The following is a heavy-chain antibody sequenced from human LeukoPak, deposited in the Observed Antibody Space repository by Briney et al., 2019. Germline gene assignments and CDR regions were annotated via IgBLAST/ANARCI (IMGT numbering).Heavy chain of an antibody. Sequence: ASVKVSCKASGYTFTSYDINWVRQAPGQGLEWMGWMNPNSGNTGYAQKFQGRVTMTRNTSISTAYMELSSLRSEDTAVYYCARGRLYDYVWGSYYVWGQGTLVTVSS. CDR3: ARGRLYDYVWGSYYV. CDR1: GYTFTSYD. J-gene: IGHJ4*02. CDR2: MNPNSGNT. D-gene: IGHD3-16*01. V-gene: IGHV1-8*01.